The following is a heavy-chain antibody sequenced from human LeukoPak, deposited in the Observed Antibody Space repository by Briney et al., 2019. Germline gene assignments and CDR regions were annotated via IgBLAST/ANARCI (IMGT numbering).Heavy chain of an antibody. CDR3: ARASAGTRSAFDI. V-gene: IGHV3-74*01. J-gene: IGHJ3*02. D-gene: IGHD6-19*01. CDR1: GFTFNTYW. CDR2: INSDGYST. Sequence: PGGSLRLSCAASGFTFNTYWMHWVRQAPGKGLVWVSRINSDGYSTFYADSVKGRFTISRDNAKNTLYLQMNSLRAEDTAVYYCARASAGTRSAFDIWGQGTMVTVSS.